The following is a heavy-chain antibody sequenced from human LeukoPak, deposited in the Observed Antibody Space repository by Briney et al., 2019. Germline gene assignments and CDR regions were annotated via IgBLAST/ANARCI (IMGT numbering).Heavy chain of an antibody. Sequence: SETLSLTCAVYGGSFSGYYRSWMRQPPGKGLEWIGEINHSGSTNYNPSLESRVTISVDTPQNQFSLKLNSVTAAATAVYYCARALGSGSYYRRGTTLSVWGQGALVTVSS. D-gene: IGHD3-10*01. J-gene: IGHJ4*02. CDR3: ARALGSGSYYRRGTTLSV. V-gene: IGHV4-34*01. CDR2: INHSGST. CDR1: GGSFSGYY.